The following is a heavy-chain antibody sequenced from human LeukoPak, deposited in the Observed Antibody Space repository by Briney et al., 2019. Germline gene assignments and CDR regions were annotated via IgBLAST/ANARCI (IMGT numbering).Heavy chain of an antibody. Sequence: GGSLRLSCAASGFTFGSFGMNWVRQAPGRGLEWVSYISSSGNAIYYADSVKGRFTISRDNAKDSLYLQMNSLRAADTAVYYCARDRAGIDFDYWGQGTLVTVSS. J-gene: IGHJ4*02. D-gene: IGHD1-14*01. CDR1: GFTFGSFG. CDR2: ISSSGNAI. V-gene: IGHV3-48*01. CDR3: ARDRAGIDFDY.